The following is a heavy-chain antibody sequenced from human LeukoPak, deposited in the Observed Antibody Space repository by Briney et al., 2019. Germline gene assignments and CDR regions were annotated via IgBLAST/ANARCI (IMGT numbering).Heavy chain of an antibody. CDR3: AKDLEDSSSSPY. CDR2: ISGGGST. J-gene: IGHJ4*02. D-gene: IGHD6-6*01. V-gene: IGHV3-23*01. CDR1: GFTFNNYA. Sequence: GGSLRLSCAASGFTFNNYAMSWVRQAPGQGLEWVSAISGGGSTYYADSVKGRFTISRDNSKNTLYLQMNSLRAEDTAVYYCAKDLEDSSSSPYWGQGTLVTVSS.